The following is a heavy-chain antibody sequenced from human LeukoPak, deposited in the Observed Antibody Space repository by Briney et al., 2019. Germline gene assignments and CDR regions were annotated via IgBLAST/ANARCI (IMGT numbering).Heavy chain of an antibody. D-gene: IGHD4-17*01. CDR1: GGSFSGYY. CDR2: INHSGST. V-gene: IGHV4-34*01. CDR3: ARDHTVTPYYFDY. J-gene: IGHJ4*02. Sequence: NSSETLSLTCAVYGGSFSGYYWSWIRQPPGKGLEWIGEINHSGSTNYNPSLKSRVTISVDTSKNQFSLKLSSVTAADTAVYYCARDHTVTPYYFDYWGQGTLVTVSS.